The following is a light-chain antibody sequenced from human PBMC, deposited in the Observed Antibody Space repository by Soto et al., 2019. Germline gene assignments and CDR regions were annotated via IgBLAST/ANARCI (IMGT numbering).Light chain of an antibody. J-gene: IGLJ1*01. CDR1: TSDIGAYNY. CDR3: SSFAGTNSFV. V-gene: IGLV2-8*01. Sequence: QSVGTQPPSASGAAGQSGTVSCTGSTSDIGAYNYVSWYQQRPGKAPKLISYEVTRRPSGVPDRIFGSKYDTTASLTVSGLQAEDEADYYCSSFAGTNSFVVGTGMKV. CDR2: EVT.